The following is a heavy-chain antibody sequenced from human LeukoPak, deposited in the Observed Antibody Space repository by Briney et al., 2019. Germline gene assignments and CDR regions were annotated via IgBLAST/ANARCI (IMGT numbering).Heavy chain of an antibody. Sequence: GGSMSLSWTASGLTLAGYAVSCVRQAPGRGLEWVGFIRSTPFGGTTEYAASVKSSVNIPRGDSKSIAYLQMNSLKTEDTAVYYCARDPVAYSGSDYYTYAMDVWGQGTTVTVSS. D-gene: IGHD6-6*01. J-gene: IGHJ6*02. V-gene: IGHV3-49*04. CDR3: ARDPVAYSGSDYYTYAMDV. CDR2: IRSTPFGGTT. CDR1: GLTLAGYA.